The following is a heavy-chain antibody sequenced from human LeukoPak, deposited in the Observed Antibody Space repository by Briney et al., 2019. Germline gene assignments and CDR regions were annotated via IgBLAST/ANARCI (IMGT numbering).Heavy chain of an antibody. Sequence: VASVKVSCKASGYTFTGYYMHWVRQAPGQGLEWMGWINPNSGGTNYAQKFQGRVTMTRDTSISTAYMELSRLRSDDTAVYYCARANPYCSGGSCYSVAFDYWGQGTLVTVSS. V-gene: IGHV1-2*02. D-gene: IGHD2-15*01. CDR3: ARANPYCSGGSCYSVAFDY. CDR1: GYTFTGYY. CDR2: INPNSGGT. J-gene: IGHJ4*02.